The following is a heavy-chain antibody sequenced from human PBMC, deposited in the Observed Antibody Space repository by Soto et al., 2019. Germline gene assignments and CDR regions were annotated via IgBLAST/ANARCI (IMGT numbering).Heavy chain of an antibody. Sequence: DVQLVQSGAAVKKPGESLKISCKGSGYSFKSYWIGWVRQMPGKGLEWMGIIYPHDSDTRYSPSFQDQVTISADKSISTAFLQWNSLKASDTAIYYCARQGCRGGGCYSNWYFDLWGRGTQVTVSS. V-gene: IGHV5-51*01. CDR1: GYSFKSYW. CDR3: ARQGCRGGGCYSNWYFDL. CDR2: IYPHDSDT. J-gene: IGHJ2*01. D-gene: IGHD2-15*01.